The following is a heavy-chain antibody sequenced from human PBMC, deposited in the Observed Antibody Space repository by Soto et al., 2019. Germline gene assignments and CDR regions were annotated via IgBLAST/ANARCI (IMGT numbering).Heavy chain of an antibody. D-gene: IGHD2-15*01. Sequence: EVQLVDSGGGLVKPGGSLRLSCEASGFSFSNAWMNWVRQAPGKGLEWVGRIKTRDAGERTNYAAPVHGRFTISRDDSKNTLYLQMNSLKTEDTAVYYCTTGSVEGFWGQGTTVTVSS. J-gene: IGHJ6*02. CDR1: GFSFSNAW. V-gene: IGHV3-15*07. CDR2: IKTRDAGERT. CDR3: TTGSVEGF.